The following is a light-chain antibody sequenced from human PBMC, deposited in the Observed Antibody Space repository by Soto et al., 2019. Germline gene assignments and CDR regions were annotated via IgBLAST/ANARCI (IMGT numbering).Light chain of an antibody. J-gene: IGKJ1*01. CDR1: QSVSSSY. Sequence: EIVLTQSPGTLSLSPGERATLSCRASQSVSSSYLAWYQQKPGQAPRLLIYGASSRATGIPDRFSGSGSGTGFTTPIRTLGPDDFAXXXXXXYGSSPQTFGQGTKVDIK. V-gene: IGKV3-20*01. CDR2: GAS. CDR3: XXYGSSPQT.